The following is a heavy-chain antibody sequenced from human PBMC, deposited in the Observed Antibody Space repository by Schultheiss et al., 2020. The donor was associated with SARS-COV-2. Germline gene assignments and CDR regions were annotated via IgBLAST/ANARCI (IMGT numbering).Heavy chain of an antibody. D-gene: IGHD4-17*01. J-gene: IGHJ1*01. CDR1: GGSISSSSYY. Sequence: SETLSLTCTVSGGSISSSSYYWGWIRQPPGKGLEWIGSIYYSGSTYYNPSLKSRVTISVDTSKNQFSLKLSSVTAADTAVYYCARDYGALAEYFQHWGQGTLVTVSS. CDR2: IYYSGST. V-gene: IGHV4-39*02. CDR3: ARDYGALAEYFQH.